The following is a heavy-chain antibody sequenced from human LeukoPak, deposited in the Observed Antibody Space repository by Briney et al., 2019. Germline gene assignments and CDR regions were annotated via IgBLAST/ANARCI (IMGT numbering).Heavy chain of an antibody. J-gene: IGHJ4*02. CDR3: AKGQSGNLLWLHY. Sequence: PGGSLRLSCAASGFTFSSYGMSWVRQAPGKGLEWVSAISGSGGSTYYADSVKGRFTISRDNSKNTLYLQMNSLRAEDTAVYYCAKGQSGNLLWLHYWGQGTLVTVSS. CDR2: ISGSGGST. V-gene: IGHV3-23*01. D-gene: IGHD3-10*01. CDR1: GFTFSSYG.